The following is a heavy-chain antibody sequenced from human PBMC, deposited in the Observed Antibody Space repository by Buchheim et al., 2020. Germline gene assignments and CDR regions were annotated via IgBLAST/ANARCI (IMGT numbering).Heavy chain of an antibody. CDR1: GGSISSGSYY. V-gene: IGHV4-61*02. D-gene: IGHD6-13*01. CDR3: ARGTYSSRTNPFDY. Sequence: QVQLQESGPGLVKPSQTLSLTCTVSGGSISSGSYYWSWIRQPAGKGLEWIGRIYTSGSTNYNPSLKSRVTISVDTSKNQFSLKLSSVTAADTAVYYCARGTYSSRTNPFDYWGQGTL. CDR2: IYTSGST. J-gene: IGHJ4*02.